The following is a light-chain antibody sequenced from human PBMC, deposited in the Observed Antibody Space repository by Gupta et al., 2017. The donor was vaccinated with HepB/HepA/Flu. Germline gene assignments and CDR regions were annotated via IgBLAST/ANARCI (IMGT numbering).Light chain of an antibody. CDR1: QGISHY. CDR2: AAS. Sequence: IPMTPSPSSLSASVGDRVTITCRASQGISHYLAWYQQQPGKVPKLLINAASTLHSGVPSRFSGSGSGTDFTLTISSLVPEDVATYYCQQCNNGPPNFGQGTKVEIK. CDR3: QQCNNGPPN. V-gene: IGKV1-27*01. J-gene: IGKJ2*01.